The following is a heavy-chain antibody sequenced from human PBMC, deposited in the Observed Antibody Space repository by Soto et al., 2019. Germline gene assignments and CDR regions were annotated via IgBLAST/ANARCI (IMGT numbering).Heavy chain of an antibody. CDR3: ARQGGSVWDDILTGTSGYYFDY. D-gene: IGHD3-9*01. V-gene: IGHV4-39*01. CDR2: IYYSGST. J-gene: IGHJ4*02. CDR1: GGSISSSSYY. Sequence: SETLSLTCTVSGGSISSSSYYWGWIRQPPGKGLEWIGSIYYSGSTYYNPSLKSRVTISVDTSKNQFSLKLSSVTAADTAVYYCARQGGSVWDDILTGTSGYYFDYWGQGTLVTVSS.